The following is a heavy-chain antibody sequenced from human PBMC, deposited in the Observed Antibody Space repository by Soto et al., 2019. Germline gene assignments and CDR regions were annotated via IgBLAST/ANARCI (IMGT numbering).Heavy chain of an antibody. J-gene: IGHJ5*02. D-gene: IGHD3-16*01. V-gene: IGHV3-15*01. Sequence: GSLRLSCAASGFTFSNAWMSWVRQAPGKGLEWVGYIKKKTDGGTADYAAPVKGRFTISRDDSKNTLYLQMNSPKSEDTVVYYCTATLGSWGRGTLVTVSS. CDR1: GFTFSNAW. CDR3: TATLGS. CDR2: IKKKTDGGTA.